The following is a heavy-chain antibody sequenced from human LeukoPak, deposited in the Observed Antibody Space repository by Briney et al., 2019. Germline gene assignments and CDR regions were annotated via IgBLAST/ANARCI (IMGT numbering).Heavy chain of an antibody. J-gene: IGHJ5*02. D-gene: IGHD1-26*01. CDR1: GYSSTSYW. CDR2: IYPGDSDT. CDR3: ARFHSNSGSYYLDR. V-gene: IGHV5-51*01. Sequence: RESLKISCKGSGYSSTSYWIGWVRQMPGKGLEWMGIIYPGDSDTRYSPSFQGQVTISADKSISTAYLQWSSLQASDTAMYYCARFHSNSGSYYLDRWGQGTLVTVSS.